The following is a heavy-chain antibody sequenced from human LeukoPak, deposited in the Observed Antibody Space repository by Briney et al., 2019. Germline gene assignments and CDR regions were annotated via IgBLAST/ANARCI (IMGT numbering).Heavy chain of an antibody. CDR3: VKDLRSDFMGVLSRYLSY. J-gene: IGHJ4*02. V-gene: IGHV3-64D*09. D-gene: IGHD2/OR15-2a*01. CDR1: GFXFSSFA. CDR2: ISRNGGST. Sequence: GGSLRLSCSASGFXFSSFAIHWVRQAPGKGLEYVAAISRNGGSTYYADSVKGRFTISRDNSKSTLYLQMSSLRAEDTAVYLCVKDLRSDFMGVLSRYLSYWGQGTLVTVSS.